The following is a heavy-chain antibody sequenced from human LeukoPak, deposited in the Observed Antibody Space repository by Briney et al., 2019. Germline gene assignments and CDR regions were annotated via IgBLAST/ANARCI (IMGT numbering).Heavy chain of an antibody. D-gene: IGHD2-2*01. V-gene: IGHV3-21*01. Sequence: GGSLRLSCAASGFTFSSYSMNWVRKAPGKGLKWVSSISSSSSYIYYADSVKGRFTISRDNAKNSLYLQMNSLRAEDTAVYYCARVVTSPPLFVIDYWGQGTLVTVSS. CDR1: GFTFSSYS. J-gene: IGHJ4*02. CDR2: ISSSSSYI. CDR3: ARVVTSPPLFVIDY.